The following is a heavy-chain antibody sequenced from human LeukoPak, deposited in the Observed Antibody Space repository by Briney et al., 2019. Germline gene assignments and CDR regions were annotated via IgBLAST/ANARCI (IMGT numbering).Heavy chain of an antibody. V-gene: IGHV4-59*01. CDR2: IYYSGST. Sequence: PSETLSLTCTVSGGSISSYYWSWIRQPPGKGLEWIGYIYYSGSTNYNPSLKSRVTISVDTSKNQFSLKLSSVIAADTAVYYCAREQLGSMDVWGKGTTVTVSS. CDR1: GGSISSYY. D-gene: IGHD6-6*01. J-gene: IGHJ6*03. CDR3: AREQLGSMDV.